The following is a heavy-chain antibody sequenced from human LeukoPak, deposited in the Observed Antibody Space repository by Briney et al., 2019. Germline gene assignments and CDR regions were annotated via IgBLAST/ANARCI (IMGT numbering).Heavy chain of an antibody. V-gene: IGHV4-39*07. CDR1: GGSISSSSYY. CDR3: ARRLGDSSGYYYAENYFDY. Sequence: SEALSLTCTVSGGSISSSSYYWGWIRQPPGKGLEWIGSIYHSGSTYYNPSLKSRVTISVDTSKNQFSLKLSSVTAADTAVYYCARRLGDSSGYYYAENYFDYWGQGTLVTVSS. CDR2: IYHSGST. D-gene: IGHD3-22*01. J-gene: IGHJ4*02.